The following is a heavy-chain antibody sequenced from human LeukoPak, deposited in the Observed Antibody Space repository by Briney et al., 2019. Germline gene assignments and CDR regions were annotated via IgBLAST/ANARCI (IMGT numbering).Heavy chain of an antibody. CDR2: IKQDESEK. J-gene: IGHJ3*02. CDR1: GFTFNNYW. CDR3: ARGYSGGWYESRPFLHDAFDI. Sequence: GGSLRLSCEASGFTFNNYWMSWFRQAPGKGLEWVANIKQDESEKNYVDSVKGRFTISRDNVKNSLYLQMNSLRAEDTAVYSCARGYSGGWYESRPFLHDAFDIWGQGTMVTVSS. D-gene: IGHD6-19*01. V-gene: IGHV3-7*01.